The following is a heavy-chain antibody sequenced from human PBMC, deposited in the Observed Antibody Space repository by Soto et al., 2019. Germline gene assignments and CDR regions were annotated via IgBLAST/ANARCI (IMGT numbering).Heavy chain of an antibody. CDR3: PSPVARFLACVPDHYYYNMDV. CDR2: INPNSGDT. Sequence: ASVKVSCKPSGHTFTAYYIHWVRQAPGQGLEWMGLINPNSGDTNYSQKFQGRVTMTRDTSIRTVDMELSGLRSDDPAVYYCPSPVARFLACVPDHYYYNMDVCRKRNTVT. V-gene: IGHV1-2*02. J-gene: IGHJ6*03. CDR1: GHTFTAYY. D-gene: IGHD3-3*01.